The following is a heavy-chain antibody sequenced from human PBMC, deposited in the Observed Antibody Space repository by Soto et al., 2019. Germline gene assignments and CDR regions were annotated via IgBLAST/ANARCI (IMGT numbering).Heavy chain of an antibody. CDR2: IYPRDSET. CDR3: ARVYSGTYYLLDS. CDR1: GYSFTNYW. V-gene: IGHV5-51*01. D-gene: IGHD1-26*01. J-gene: IGHJ4*02. Sequence: GESLKISCQASGYSFTNYWIAWVRQMPGKGLEWMGIIYPRDSETRYSPSLPGQVTISADKSTSTAYLQWSSLKASDTAMYYCARVYSGTYYLLDSWGQGTLVTVS.